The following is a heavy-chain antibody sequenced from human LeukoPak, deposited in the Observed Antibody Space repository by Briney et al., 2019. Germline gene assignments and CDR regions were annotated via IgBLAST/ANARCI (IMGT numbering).Heavy chain of an antibody. J-gene: IGHJ6*03. CDR2: INPNSGGT. V-gene: IGHV1-2*02. CDR3: ARDLWAGTFYYYYYYMDV. Sequence: ASVKVSCKASGYTFTGYYMHWVRQAPGQGLEWMGWINPNSGGTSYAQKFQGRVTMTRDTSISTAYMELSRLRSDDTAVYYCARDLWAGTFYYYYYYMDVWGKGTTVTISS. D-gene: IGHD6-19*01. CDR1: GYTFTGYY.